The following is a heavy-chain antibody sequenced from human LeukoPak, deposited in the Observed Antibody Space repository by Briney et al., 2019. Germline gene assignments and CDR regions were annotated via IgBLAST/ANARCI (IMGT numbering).Heavy chain of an antibody. CDR3: ASLKNYYDSSGYLVTDAFDI. CDR1: GYTFNNHD. CDR2: INPGNGNT. J-gene: IGHJ3*02. D-gene: IGHD3-22*01. V-gene: IGHV1-3*01. Sequence: ASVKASCKASGYTFNNHDMHWVRQAPGQRLECMGWINPGNGNTKYSQEFQGRVTMTTDTSTSTAYMELRSLKSDDTAVYYCASLKNYYDSSGYLVTDAFDIWGQGTMVTVSS.